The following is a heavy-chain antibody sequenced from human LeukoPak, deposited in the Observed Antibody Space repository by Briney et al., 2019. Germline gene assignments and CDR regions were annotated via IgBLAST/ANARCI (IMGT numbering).Heavy chain of an antibody. CDR1: GFIFSDYW. CDR3: ARGQYTTSWFSSRD. J-gene: IGHJ4*02. D-gene: IGHD6-13*01. Sequence: PGGSLRLSCAGSGFIFSDYWMNWVRQAPGKGPEWVANINQDGGEKFYVDSVKGRFTISRDNAKTTLYLQMDSLRVEDTAVYYCARGQYTTSWFSSRDWGQGTLVTVSS. CDR2: INQDGGEK. V-gene: IGHV3-7*01.